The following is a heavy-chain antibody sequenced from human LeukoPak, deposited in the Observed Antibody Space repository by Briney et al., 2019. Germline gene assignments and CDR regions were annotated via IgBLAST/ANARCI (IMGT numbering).Heavy chain of an antibody. CDR2: INPYTGDA. D-gene: IGHD3-22*01. CDR1: GYTFTENY. Sequence: ASVKVSCKASGYTFTENYIHWVRQAPGHRLEWMGLINPYTGDANYTEKFQGRVTMTRDTSVSTAYMHLSRLRSDDTAVYYCARGKSGFSPWGQGTPVTVSS. V-gene: IGHV1-2*02. CDR3: ARGKSGFSP. J-gene: IGHJ4*02.